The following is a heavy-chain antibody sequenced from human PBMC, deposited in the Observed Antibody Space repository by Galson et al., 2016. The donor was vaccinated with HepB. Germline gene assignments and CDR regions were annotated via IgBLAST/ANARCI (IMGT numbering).Heavy chain of an antibody. V-gene: IGHV2-5*05. Sequence: PALVKPTQTLTLTCTLSGMSLSSTGVAVGWIRRSPGRALEWLAVIYWDDDSRYAPSLNSRLTVTRDTSTSQVVLSLINVGPAETATYFCALLGDDSGWRGSFDYLGPGTRVTV. J-gene: IGHJ4*02. D-gene: IGHD3-16*01. CDR3: ALLGDDSGWRGSFDY. CDR1: GMSLSSTGVA. CDR2: IYWDDDS.